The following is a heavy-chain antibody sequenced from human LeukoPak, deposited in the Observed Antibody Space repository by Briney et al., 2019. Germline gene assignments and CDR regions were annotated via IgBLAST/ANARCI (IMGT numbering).Heavy chain of an antibody. CDR1: GYTFTSYY. D-gene: IGHD1-26*01. V-gene: IGHV1-8*03. CDR2: MNTNSGNT. J-gene: IGHJ4*02. Sequence: GASVKVSCKASGYTFTSYYMHWVRQATGQGLEWMGWMNTNSGNTGYAQNFQGRLTITRNTSINTAYMELSSLRSEDTALYYCARARGSYYEVDSWGQGTLVTVSS. CDR3: ARARGSYYEVDS.